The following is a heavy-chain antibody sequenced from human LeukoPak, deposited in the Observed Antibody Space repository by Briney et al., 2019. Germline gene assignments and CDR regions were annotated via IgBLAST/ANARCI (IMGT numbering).Heavy chain of an antibody. J-gene: IGHJ4*02. Sequence: GASAKVSCKASGYTFTSYDINWVRQATGQGLEWMGWMNPNSGNTGYAQKFQGRVTMTRNTSISTAYMELSSLRSEDTAVYYCARGRMWAVAGGGKLKNPYYFDYWGQGTLVTVSS. V-gene: IGHV1-8*01. CDR3: ARGRMWAVAGGGKLKNPYYFDY. CDR2: MNPNSGNT. D-gene: IGHD6-19*01. CDR1: GYTFTSYD.